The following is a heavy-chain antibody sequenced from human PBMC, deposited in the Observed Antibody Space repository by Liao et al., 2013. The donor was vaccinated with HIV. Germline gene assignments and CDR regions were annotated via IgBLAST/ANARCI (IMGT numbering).Heavy chain of an antibody. V-gene: IGHV4-34*01. CDR2: INHGGST. CDR3: ARSLGGEVAATDY. J-gene: IGHJ4*02. CDR1: GGSFSGYY. D-gene: IGHD2-15*01. Sequence: QVQLQQWGAGLLKPSETLSLTCAVYGGSFSGYYWTWIRQPPREGAWSGLGSINHGGSTNFNPSLKSRVTMSVHTSKNQFSLKLSSVTAADTAVYYCARSLGGEVAATDYWGQGTLVTVSS.